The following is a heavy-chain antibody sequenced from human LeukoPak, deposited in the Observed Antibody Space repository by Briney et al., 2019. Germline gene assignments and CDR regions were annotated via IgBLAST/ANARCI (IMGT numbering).Heavy chain of an antibody. CDR1: GGSISSGGCS. CDR2: IYYSGST. CDR3: ARDVRGKVGATDVYYFDY. J-gene: IGHJ4*02. D-gene: IGHD1-26*01. V-gene: IGHV4-61*08. Sequence: PSETLSLTCAVSGGSISSGGCSWSWIRQPPGKGLEWIGYIYYSGSTNYNPSLKSRVTISVDTSKNQFSLKLSSVTAADTAVYYCARDVRGKVGATDVYYFDYWGQGTLVTDSS.